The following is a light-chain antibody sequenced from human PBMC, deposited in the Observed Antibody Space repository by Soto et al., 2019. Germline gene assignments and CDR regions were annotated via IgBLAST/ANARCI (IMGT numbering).Light chain of an antibody. CDR2: AAS. V-gene: IGKV1-8*01. CDR3: QQYYSYPRT. Sequence: AIRMTQSPSSLSASTGDRVTITCRASQGISSYLAWYQQKPGKAPKLLIYAASTLQSGVPSRFRGSGAGTDCTLTISGLQSEDFATYDCQQYYSYPRTFGQGTKGEIK. CDR1: QGISSY. J-gene: IGKJ1*01.